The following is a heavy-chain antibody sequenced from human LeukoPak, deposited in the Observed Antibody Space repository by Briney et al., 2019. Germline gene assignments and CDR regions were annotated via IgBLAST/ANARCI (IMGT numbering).Heavy chain of an antibody. CDR1: GYSFTGYW. Sequence: GESLKITCKGSGYSFTGYWIGWVRQMPGKGLEWMGRIDPSDSYTNYSPSFQGHVTISADKSISTAYLQWSSLKASDTAMYYCARHRDFWSGYEIWGQGTMVTVSS. V-gene: IGHV5-10-1*01. CDR3: ARHRDFWSGYEI. CDR2: IDPSDSYT. D-gene: IGHD3-3*01. J-gene: IGHJ3*02.